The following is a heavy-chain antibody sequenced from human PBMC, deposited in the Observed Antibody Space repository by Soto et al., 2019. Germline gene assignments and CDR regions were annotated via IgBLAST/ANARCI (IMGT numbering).Heavy chain of an antibody. D-gene: IGHD2-21*01. V-gene: IGHV4-31*03. CDR2: IYDSWST. Sequence: QVQLQESGPGLVRPSQTLSLTCTVSGASVNSDVYYWTWIRQHPEKGMEWIGYIYDSWSTDYNPSLESRGSLSLDTPNTQFSLTRKSVTAADAAIVSGARAPHSELVAAIAYWGQGTRVPVSS. CDR3: ARAPHSELVAAIAY. J-gene: IGHJ4*02. CDR1: GASVNSDVYY.